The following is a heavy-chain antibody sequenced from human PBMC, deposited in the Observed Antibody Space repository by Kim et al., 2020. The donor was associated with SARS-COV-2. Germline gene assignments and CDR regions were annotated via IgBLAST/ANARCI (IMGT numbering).Heavy chain of an antibody. J-gene: IGHJ4*02. CDR1: GFTFNSYN. CDR3: ARGPWTYCSGGTCYSGYLEY. CDR2: INSGGGTT. V-gene: IGHV3-48*02. D-gene: IGHD2-15*01. Sequence: GGSLRLSCAASGFTFNSYNMNWVRQAPGKGLEWVAYINSGGGTTYYADSVKGRFTISRDNDKNSLYLQLNSLRDEDTAVYYCARGPWTYCSGGTCYSGYLEYWGQGTLVTVSS.